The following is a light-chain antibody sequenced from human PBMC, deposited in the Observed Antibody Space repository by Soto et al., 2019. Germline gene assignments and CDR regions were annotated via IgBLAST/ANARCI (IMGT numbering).Light chain of an antibody. CDR3: QQYNNWPPIT. J-gene: IGKJ5*01. CDR1: QSVSSSY. Sequence: EIVLTQSPGTLSLSPGERATLSCRASQSVSSSYLAWYQQKPGQAPRLLIYGASSRATGIPDRFGGSGSGTDFTLTISSLQSEDFAVYYCQQYNNWPPITCGQGTRWRL. CDR2: GAS. V-gene: IGKV3-20*01.